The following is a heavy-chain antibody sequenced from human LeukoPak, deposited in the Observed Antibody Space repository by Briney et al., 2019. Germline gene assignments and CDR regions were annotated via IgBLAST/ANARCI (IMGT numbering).Heavy chain of an antibody. Sequence: GGSLRLSCAASGFTFSSYGMHWVRQAPGKGLERVAVISYDGSNKYYADSVKGRFTISRDNSKNTLYLQMNSLRAEDTAVYYCAKFRILTTVTNPFDYWGQGTLVTVSS. CDR1: GFTFSSYG. V-gene: IGHV3-30*18. CDR2: ISYDGSNK. CDR3: AKFRILTTVTNPFDY. J-gene: IGHJ4*02. D-gene: IGHD4-17*01.